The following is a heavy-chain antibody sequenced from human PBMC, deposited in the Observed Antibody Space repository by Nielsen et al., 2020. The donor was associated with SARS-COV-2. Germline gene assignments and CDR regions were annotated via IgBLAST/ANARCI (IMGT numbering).Heavy chain of an antibody. D-gene: IGHD6-19*01. Sequence: SETLSLTCTVSGGSISSYYWSWIRQPPGKGLEWIGYIYYSGSTNYNPSLKSRVTISVDTSKNQFSLKLSSVTAADTAVYYCARDLSSGWYYGWFDPWGQGTLVTVSS. CDR1: GGSISSYY. CDR2: IYYSGST. V-gene: IGHV4-59*01. CDR3: ARDLSSGWYYGWFDP. J-gene: IGHJ5*02.